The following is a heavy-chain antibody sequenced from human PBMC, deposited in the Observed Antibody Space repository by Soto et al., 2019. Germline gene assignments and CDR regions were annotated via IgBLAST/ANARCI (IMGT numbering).Heavy chain of an antibody. J-gene: IGHJ4*02. CDR2: IYHSGST. D-gene: IGHD3-10*01. V-gene: IGHV4-4*02. CDR3: ASGLRYYGSGSYDY. Sequence: SETLSLTCAVSGGSISSSNWWSWVRQPPGKGLEWIGEIYHSGSTNYNPSLKSRVTISVDKSKNQFSLKLSSVTAADTVVYYCASGLRYYGSGSYDYWGQGTLVTVSS. CDR1: GGSISSSNW.